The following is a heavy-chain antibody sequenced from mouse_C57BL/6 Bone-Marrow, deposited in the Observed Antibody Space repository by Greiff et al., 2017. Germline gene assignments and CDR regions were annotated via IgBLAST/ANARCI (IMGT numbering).Heavy chain of an antibody. D-gene: IGHD2-2*01. CDR2: IDPETGGT. Sequence: QVQLQQSGAELVRPGASVTLSCKASGYTFTDYEMHWVKQTPVHGLEWIGAIDPETGGTAYNQKFKGKATLTADKSSSTAYMELRSLTSEDSAVYFCARSLWLRRRDYWGQGTTLTVSS. CDR3: ARSLWLRRRDY. CDR1: GYTFTDYE. V-gene: IGHV1-15*01. J-gene: IGHJ2*01.